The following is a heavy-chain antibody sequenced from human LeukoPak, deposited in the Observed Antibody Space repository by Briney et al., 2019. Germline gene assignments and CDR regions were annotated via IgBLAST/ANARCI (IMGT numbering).Heavy chain of an antibody. J-gene: IGHJ4*02. V-gene: IGHV1-2*02. CDR2: INPNSGGI. D-gene: IGHD5-18*01. CDR1: GYTFTGYF. CDR3: ARGKDGYTYVPFDY. Sequence: GASVKVSCKASGYTFTGYFMHWVRQAPGQRLEWMGWINPNSGGINYAQKFQGRVTMTRDTSISTAYMELSSLRSDDTAVYYCARGKDGYTYVPFDYWGQGTLVTVSS.